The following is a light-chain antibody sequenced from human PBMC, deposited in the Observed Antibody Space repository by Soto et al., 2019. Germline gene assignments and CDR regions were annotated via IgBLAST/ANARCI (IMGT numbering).Light chain of an antibody. CDR1: QSVPRH. V-gene: IGKV3-11*01. J-gene: IGKJ5*01. Sequence: EIVLTQSPASLSLSPGETATVSWRASQSVPRHLAWYQQRPGLAPRLLIYDSSSRATGIPDRFSGSGSGTDFTLTISSLEPEDFAVYYCQQTSNWPPEITFGQGTRLEIK. CDR3: QQTSNWPPEIT. CDR2: DSS.